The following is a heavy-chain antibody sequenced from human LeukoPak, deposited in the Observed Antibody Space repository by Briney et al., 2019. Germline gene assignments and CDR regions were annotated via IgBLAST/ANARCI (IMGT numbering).Heavy chain of an antibody. J-gene: IGHJ3*02. CDR2: ISYDGSNK. Sequence: HAGGSLRLSCAASGLTFSSYAMHWVRQAPGKGLEWVAVISYDGSNKYYADSVKGRFTISRDNSKNTLYLQMNSLRAEDTAVYYCAREIVVVPAAQVPHAFDIWGQGTMVTVSS. CDR1: GLTFSSYA. CDR3: AREIVVVPAAQVPHAFDI. V-gene: IGHV3-30*04. D-gene: IGHD2-2*01.